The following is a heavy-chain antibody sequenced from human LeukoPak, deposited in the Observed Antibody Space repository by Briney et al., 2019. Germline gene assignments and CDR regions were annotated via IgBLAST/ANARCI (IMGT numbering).Heavy chain of an antibody. V-gene: IGHV3-15*01. CDR1: GFTFSSYW. Sequence: GSLRLSCAASGFTFSSYWMSWVRQAPGKGLEWVGRIKSKTDGGTTDYAAPVKGRFTISRDDSKNTLYLQMNSLKTEDTAVYYCTTAFNWLYYYMDVWGKGTTVTISS. J-gene: IGHJ6*03. CDR3: TTAFNWLYYYMDV. CDR2: IKSKTDGGTT. D-gene: IGHD1-1*01.